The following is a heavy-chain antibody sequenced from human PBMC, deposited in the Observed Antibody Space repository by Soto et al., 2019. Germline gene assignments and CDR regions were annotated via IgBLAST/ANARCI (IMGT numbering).Heavy chain of an antibody. J-gene: IGHJ4*02. Sequence: QVQLVQSGAAVQKPGSSVKVSCKASGGTFSSYTFDWVRQAPGQGLEWMGRIIPMLGVTHYAQKFQGRVTITADKSASTAYMELSSLTSEDTAVYYCARGTVTIFGVVTPPDYWGQGTLVTVSS. V-gene: IGHV1-69*02. D-gene: IGHD3-3*01. CDR3: ARGTVTIFGVVTPPDY. CDR1: GGTFSSYT. CDR2: IIPMLGVT.